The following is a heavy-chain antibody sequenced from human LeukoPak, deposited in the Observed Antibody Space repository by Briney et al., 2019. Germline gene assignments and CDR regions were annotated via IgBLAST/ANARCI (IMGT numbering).Heavy chain of an antibody. J-gene: IGHJ4*02. CDR2: IIPIFGTA. Sequence: GSSVKVSCKASGGTFSRYAISWVRQAPGQGLEWMGRIIPIFGTANYAQKFQGRVTITTDESTSTAYMELSSLRSEDTAVYYCARARDGYNSWNFDYWGQGTLVTVSS. CDR1: GGTFSRYA. CDR3: ARARDGYNSWNFDY. D-gene: IGHD5-24*01. V-gene: IGHV1-69*05.